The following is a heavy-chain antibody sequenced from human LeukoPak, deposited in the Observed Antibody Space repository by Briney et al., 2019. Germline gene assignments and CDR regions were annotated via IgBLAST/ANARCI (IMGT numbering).Heavy chain of an antibody. D-gene: IGHD3-10*01. V-gene: IGHV4-61*02. CDR2: IYTSGTT. J-gene: IGHJ6*03. Sequence: PSETLSLTCTVSGGSISSGSYYWSWIRQPAGKGLEWIGRIYTSGTTNYNPSLKSRATISVDMSKNQFSLKLTSVSAADTAVYYCAREGYGSGSSHFMDVWGTGTTVTVSS. CDR1: GGSISSGSYY. CDR3: AREGYGSGSSHFMDV.